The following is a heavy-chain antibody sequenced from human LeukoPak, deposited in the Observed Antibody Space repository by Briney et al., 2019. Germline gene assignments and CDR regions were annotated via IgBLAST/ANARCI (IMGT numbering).Heavy chain of an antibody. CDR2: INPSGGST. J-gene: IGHJ3*02. D-gene: IGHD2-15*01. CDR3: ARDSHTPGGSRAFDI. Sequence: ASVKVSCKASGYTFTSYYMHWVRQAPGQGLEWMGIINPSGGSTSYAQKFQGRVTMTRDTSTSTVYMELSSLRSEDTAVYYCARDSHTPGGSRAFDIWGRGTMVTVSS. CDR1: GYTFTSYY. V-gene: IGHV1-46*01.